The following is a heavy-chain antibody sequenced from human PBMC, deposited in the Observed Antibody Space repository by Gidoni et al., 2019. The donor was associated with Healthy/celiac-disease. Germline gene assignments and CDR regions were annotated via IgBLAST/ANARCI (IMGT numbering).Heavy chain of an antibody. CDR1: GGTFSSYA. CDR3: AREVRADPYIDY. CDR2: IIPIFGKA. Sequence: QVQLVHSGAEVKKPGSSVKVSCKASGGTFSSYAISWVRQAHGQGLEWMGGIIPIFGKANYAQKFQGRVKSTADESTSTDYMELSSLRSEDKAVYYCAREVRADPYIDYWGQGTLVTVSS. V-gene: IGHV1-69*01. D-gene: IGHD3-10*01. J-gene: IGHJ4*02.